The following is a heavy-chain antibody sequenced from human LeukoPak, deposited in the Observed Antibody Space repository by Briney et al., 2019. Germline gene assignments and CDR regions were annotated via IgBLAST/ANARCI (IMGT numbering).Heavy chain of an antibody. Sequence: NPGGSLRLSCAASGFTFSDYYMSWIRQAPGKGLEWVSYIGRSGSTMDYADPVKGRFTISRDNAENSLYLQMNSLRAEDTAVYYCARGHAWILYWGQGTQVTVSS. CDR1: GFTFSDYY. CDR3: ARGHAWILY. J-gene: IGHJ4*02. V-gene: IGHV3-11*01. D-gene: IGHD5-18*01. CDR2: IGRSGSTM.